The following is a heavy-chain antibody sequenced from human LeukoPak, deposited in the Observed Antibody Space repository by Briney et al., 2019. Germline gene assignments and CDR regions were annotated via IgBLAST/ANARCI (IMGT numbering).Heavy chain of an antibody. CDR3: AKHNRYDILTGSPSYYMDV. V-gene: IGHV3-21*04. Sequence: ESGGSLRLSCAASGFTFSSYSMNWVRQAPGKGLEWVSSISSSSSYIYYADSVKGRFTISRDNAKNSLYLQMNSLRAGDTALYYCAKHNRYDILTGSPSYYMDVWGKGTTVTVSS. CDR2: ISSSSSYI. D-gene: IGHD3-9*01. CDR1: GFTFSSYS. J-gene: IGHJ6*03.